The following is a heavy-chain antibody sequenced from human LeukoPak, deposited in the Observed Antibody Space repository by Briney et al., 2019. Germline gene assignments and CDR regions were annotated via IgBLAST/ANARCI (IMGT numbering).Heavy chain of an antibody. V-gene: IGHV1-18*01. J-gene: IGHJ3*02. Sequence: GASVKVSCKASGYTFSSYGISWVRQAPGQGLEYMGWISAYNGNTNYAQKLQGRVTMTTDTSTSTAHMELRSLRSDDTAVYYCARQYYYGSESYHGDDAFDIWGQGTMVTVSS. CDR1: GYTFSSYG. CDR2: ISAYNGNT. CDR3: ARQYYYGSESYHGDDAFDI. D-gene: IGHD3-10*01.